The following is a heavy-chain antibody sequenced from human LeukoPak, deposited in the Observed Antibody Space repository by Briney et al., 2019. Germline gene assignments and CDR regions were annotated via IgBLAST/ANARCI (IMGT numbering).Heavy chain of an antibody. D-gene: IGHD2-2*01. CDR2: IYYSGST. Sequence: KPSETLSLTCTVSGGSISSSSYYWGWIRQPPGKGLEWIGSIYYSGSTYYNPSLKSRVTIPVDTSKNQFSLKLSSVTAADTAVYYCARRYCSSTSCYEDYWGQGTLVTVSS. CDR3: ARRYCSSTSCYEDY. V-gene: IGHV4-39*07. J-gene: IGHJ4*02. CDR1: GGSISSSSYY.